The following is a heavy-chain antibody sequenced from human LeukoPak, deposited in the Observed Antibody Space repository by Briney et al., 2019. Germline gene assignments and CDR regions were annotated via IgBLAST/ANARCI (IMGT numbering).Heavy chain of an antibody. CDR1: GFTFSSYG. J-gene: IGHJ4*02. D-gene: IGHD6-19*01. Sequence: GGSLRLSCAASGFTFSSYGMHWVRQAPGKGLEWVAFIRYDGSNKYYADSVKGRFTISRDNSKNTLYLQMNSLRAEDTAVYYRANAIAVAGTEGYWGQGTLVTVSS. CDR2: IRYDGSNK. CDR3: ANAIAVAGTEGY. V-gene: IGHV3-30*02.